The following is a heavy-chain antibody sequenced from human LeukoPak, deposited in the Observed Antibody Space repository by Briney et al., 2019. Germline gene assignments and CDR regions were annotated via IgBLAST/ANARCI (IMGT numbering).Heavy chain of an antibody. CDR1: GGSISSGSYY. Sequence: SQTLSLTCTVSGGSISSGSYYWSWIRQPAGKGLEWIGRIYTSGSTNYNPSLKSRVTISVDTSKNQFSLKLSSVTAANTAVYYCARSVVRGVVNFDIWGQGTMVTVSS. D-gene: IGHD3-10*01. J-gene: IGHJ3*02. V-gene: IGHV4-61*02. CDR2: IYTSGST. CDR3: ARSVVRGVVNFDI.